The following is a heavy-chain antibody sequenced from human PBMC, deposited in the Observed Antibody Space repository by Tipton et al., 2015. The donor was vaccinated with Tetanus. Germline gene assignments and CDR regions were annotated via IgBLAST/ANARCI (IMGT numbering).Heavy chain of an antibody. Sequence: LRLSCTVSGGSMSNNYWSWIRQPPGKGLEWIAYIFHSGSTNYSPSLKSRVAISMDTSKNQISLKLSSVTAADTAVYYCARDVRGYSYDDSGYSNPSYYFDLWGQGTLVTVSS. CDR3: ARDVRGYSYDDSGYSNPSYYFDL. J-gene: IGHJ4*02. D-gene: IGHD3-22*01. CDR2: IFHSGST. V-gene: IGHV4-59*01. CDR1: GGSMSNNY.